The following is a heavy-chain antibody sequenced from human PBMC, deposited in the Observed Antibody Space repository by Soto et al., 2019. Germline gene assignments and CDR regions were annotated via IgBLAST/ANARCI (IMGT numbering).Heavy chain of an antibody. CDR3: ARHVGVPATRGFDY. CDR1: GTSISSNFW. Sequence: QVQVQESGPGLVEPSGTLSLTCAVSGTSISSNFWWGCVRKPPGKGLEWIGEVHPSGTTNYNPSLKSRVTISVDKSKNQLSLNVNSVTAADTAVFYCARHVGVPATRGFDYWGQGTLVAVSS. J-gene: IGHJ4*02. D-gene: IGHD1-26*01. CDR2: VHPSGTT. V-gene: IGHV4-4*02.